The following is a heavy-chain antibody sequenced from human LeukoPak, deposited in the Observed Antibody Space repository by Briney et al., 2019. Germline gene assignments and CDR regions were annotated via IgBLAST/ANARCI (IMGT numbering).Heavy chain of an antibody. CDR3: AREHDILTGSLMTDY. V-gene: IGHV1-18*01. D-gene: IGHD3-9*01. Sequence: ASVKVSCKASGYTFTSYGISWVRQAPGQGLEWMGWISAYNGNTNYAQKLQGRVTMTTDTSTSTAYMELRSLRSDDTAVYYYAREHDILTGSLMTDYWGQGTLVTVSS. CDR1: GYTFTSYG. J-gene: IGHJ4*02. CDR2: ISAYNGNT.